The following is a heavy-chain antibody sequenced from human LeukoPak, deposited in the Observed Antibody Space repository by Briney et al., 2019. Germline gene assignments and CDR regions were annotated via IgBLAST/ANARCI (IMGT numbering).Heavy chain of an antibody. CDR1: GYTFTSYA. V-gene: IGHV7-4-1*02. D-gene: IGHD5-18*01. CDR2: INTNTGNP. J-gene: IGHJ6*02. Sequence: GASVKVSCKASGYTFTSYAMNWVRQAPGQGLEWMGWINTNTGNPTYAQGFTGRFVFSLDTSVSTAYLQISSLKAEDTAVYYCARESVKYSYAEGSYYYGMDVWGQGTTVTVSS. CDR3: ARESVKYSYAEGSYYYGMDV.